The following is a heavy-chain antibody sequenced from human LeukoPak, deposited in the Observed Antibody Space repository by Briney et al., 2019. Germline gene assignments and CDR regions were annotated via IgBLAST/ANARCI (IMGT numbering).Heavy chain of an antibody. Sequence: PSETLSLTCTVSGGSISSYYWSWIRQPPGKGLEWIGYIYYSGSTNYNPSLKSRVTISVDTSKDQFSLKLSSVTAADTAVYYCARRRYYDYVWGSYRYLGIFDYWGQGTLVTVSS. D-gene: IGHD3-16*02. CDR1: GGSISSYY. J-gene: IGHJ4*02. CDR3: ARRRYYDYVWGSYRYLGIFDY. CDR2: IYYSGST. V-gene: IGHV4-59*12.